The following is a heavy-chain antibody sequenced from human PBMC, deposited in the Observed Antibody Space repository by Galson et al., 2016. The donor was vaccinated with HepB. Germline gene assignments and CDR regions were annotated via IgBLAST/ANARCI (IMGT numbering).Heavy chain of an antibody. CDR1: GFTFNSYG. J-gene: IGHJ4*02. CDR2: ISGGGGST. V-gene: IGHV3-23*01. D-gene: IGHD3-10*01. CDR3: VKGLYGSGSSGDY. Sequence: SLRLSCAASGFTFNSYGMSWVRQAPGKGLEWVSSISGGGGSTDYAGSVKGRLTISRDNSKNTLYLHLNSLRAEDTAVYFCVKGLYGSGSSGDYWGQGTLVTVSS.